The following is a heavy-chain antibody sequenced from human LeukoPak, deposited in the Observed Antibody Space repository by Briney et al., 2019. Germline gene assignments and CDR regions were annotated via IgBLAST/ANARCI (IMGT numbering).Heavy chain of an antibody. CDR3: AEAGIRDPPYYFDY. Sequence: SDTLSLTCTVSGGSISSYYWSWIRQPPGNGLEWIGYIYYSGSTNYNPSLKSRVTISVDTSKNQFSLKLSSVTAADTAFYFRAEAGIRDPPYYFDYWGQGTLVTVSS. D-gene: IGHD2-21*01. CDR2: IYYSGST. V-gene: IGHV4-59*01. CDR1: GGSISSYY. J-gene: IGHJ4*02.